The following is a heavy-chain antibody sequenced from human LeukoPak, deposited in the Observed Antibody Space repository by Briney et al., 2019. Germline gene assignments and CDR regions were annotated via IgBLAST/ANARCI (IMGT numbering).Heavy chain of an antibody. CDR3: ARRLYDYVWGSYRLGAFDC. CDR1: GFPFSSYW. CDR2: IKQDGSEK. D-gene: IGHD3-16*02. V-gene: IGHV3-7*03. Sequence: GGSLRLSCVASGFPFSSYWMTWVRQAPGKGLEWVANIKQDGSEKYYVDSVKGRFTISRDNAKNSLYLQMNSLRAEDTAVYYCARRLYDYVWGSYRLGAFDCWGQGTLVTVSS. J-gene: IGHJ4*02.